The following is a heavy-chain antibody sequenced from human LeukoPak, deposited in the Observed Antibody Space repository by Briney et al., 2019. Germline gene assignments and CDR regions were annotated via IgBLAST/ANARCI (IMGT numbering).Heavy chain of an antibody. CDR3: ARAGYGFFYFDY. D-gene: IGHD5-18*01. CDR1: GFTFSSYA. CDR2: ISGSGGST. J-gene: IGHJ4*02. V-gene: IGHV3-23*01. Sequence: GGSLRLSCAASGFTFSSYAMSWVRQAPGKGLEWVSAISGSGGSTYYADSVKGRFTISRDNAKNSLYLQMNSLRAEDTAVYYCARAGYGFFYFDYWGQGTLVTVSS.